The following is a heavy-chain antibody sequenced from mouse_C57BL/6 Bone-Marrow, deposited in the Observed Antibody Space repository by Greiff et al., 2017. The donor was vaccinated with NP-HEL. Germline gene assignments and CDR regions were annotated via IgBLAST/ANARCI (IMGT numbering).Heavy chain of an antibody. CDR3: ARDGGYGAWFAY. J-gene: IGHJ3*01. Sequence: EVKLMESGGGLVQSGRSLRLSCATSGFTFSDFYMEWVRQAPGKGLEWIAASRNKANDYTTEYSASVKGRFIVSRDTSQSILYLQMNALRAEDTAIYYCARDGGYGAWFAYWGQGTLVTVSA. CDR2: SRNKANDYTT. V-gene: IGHV7-1*01. D-gene: IGHD2-2*01. CDR1: GFTFSDFY.